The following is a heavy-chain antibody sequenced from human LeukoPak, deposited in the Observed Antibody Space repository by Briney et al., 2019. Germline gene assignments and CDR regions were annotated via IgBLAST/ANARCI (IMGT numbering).Heavy chain of an antibody. J-gene: IGHJ3*02. CDR2: ISGSGSST. D-gene: IGHD1-14*01. CDR1: GFTFSSSA. V-gene: IGHV3-23*01. Sequence: PGSSLRLSWAAAGFTFSSSAMSWVRLAPGKGLEWGSGISGSGSSTYYADSVKGRFTISRDNSKNTVYLQMNSLRAEETAVYYCAKETDPPYDASDIWGQGTKVTVST. CDR3: AKETDPPYDASDI.